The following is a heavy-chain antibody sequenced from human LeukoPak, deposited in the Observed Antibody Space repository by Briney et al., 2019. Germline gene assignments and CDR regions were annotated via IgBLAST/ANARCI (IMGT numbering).Heavy chain of an antibody. Sequence: ASVKVSCKASGYTFTNYDINWVRQATGQGLEWMGWMNPKSGNTGYAQKFQGRVTITRNTSISTAYMELSSLRSEDTAVYYCARVSGSYGYWGQGTLVTVSS. CDR2: MNPKSGNT. J-gene: IGHJ4*02. CDR1: GYTFTNYD. V-gene: IGHV1-8*03. D-gene: IGHD1-26*01. CDR3: ARVSGSYGY.